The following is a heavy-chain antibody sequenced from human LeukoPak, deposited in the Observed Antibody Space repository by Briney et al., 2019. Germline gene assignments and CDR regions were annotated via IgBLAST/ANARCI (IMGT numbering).Heavy chain of an antibody. CDR2: INPNSGGT. Sequence: ASVKVSCKASGYTFTGYYMHWVRQAPGQGLEWMGWINPNSGGTNYAQKFQGWVTMTRDTSISTAYMELSRLRSDDTDVYYCARVKNKITFGDRTLWYWGQGTLVTVSS. CDR3: ARVKNKITFGDRTLWY. D-gene: IGHD3-16*01. V-gene: IGHV1-2*04. J-gene: IGHJ4*02. CDR1: GYTFTGYY.